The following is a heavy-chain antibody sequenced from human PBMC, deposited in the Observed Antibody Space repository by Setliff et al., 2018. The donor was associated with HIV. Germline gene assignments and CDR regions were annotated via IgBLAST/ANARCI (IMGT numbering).Heavy chain of an antibody. D-gene: IGHD3-16*02. CDR2: INHSGST. CDR3: ARGSDYIWGNYRFPFDY. J-gene: IGHJ4*02. CDR1: GGSFNGYS. V-gene: IGHV4-34*01. Sequence: PLETLSLTCAVYGGSFNGYSWTWIRQPPGKGLEWIGGINHSGSTYYNPSLKSRVTMSVDTSKNQFSLKLTSVTAADTAVYYCARGSDYIWGNYRFPFDYWGQGTLVTVSS.